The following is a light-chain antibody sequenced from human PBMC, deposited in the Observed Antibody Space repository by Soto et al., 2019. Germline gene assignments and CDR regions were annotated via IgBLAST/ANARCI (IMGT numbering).Light chain of an antibody. Sequence: QSALTQSPSASGSPGQSVTISCTGTSSDIGGYNSVSWYQQHPGKAPKVMIYDVSKRPSGVPDRFSGSKSGNTASLTVSALQAEDEADYYCSSYTDRNNLVFXTGTKGTVL. CDR2: DVS. CDR3: SSYTDRNNLV. V-gene: IGLV2-8*01. CDR1: SSDIGGYNS. J-gene: IGLJ1*01.